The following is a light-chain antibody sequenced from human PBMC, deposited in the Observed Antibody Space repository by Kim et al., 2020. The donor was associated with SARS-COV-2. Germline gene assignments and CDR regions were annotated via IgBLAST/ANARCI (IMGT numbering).Light chain of an antibody. J-gene: IGLJ3*02. CDR3: QSFDSSQSAVV. CDR1: SSNIGAGFD. CDR2: SNN. Sequence: SVTSSCTGSSSNIGAGFDVHWYQQLPGTAPKVLIFSNNNRPAGVPERFSGFKSGTSGSLAITGLQAEDEADYYCQSFDSSQSAVVFGGGTQLTVL. V-gene: IGLV1-40*01.